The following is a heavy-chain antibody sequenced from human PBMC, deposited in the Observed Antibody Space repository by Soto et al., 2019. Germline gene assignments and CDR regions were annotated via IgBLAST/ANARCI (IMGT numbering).Heavy chain of an antibody. CDR3: ASDRRGYCSGGSCPDAFDI. J-gene: IGHJ3*02. V-gene: IGHV1-18*01. CDR1: GYTFTSYG. CDR2: ISAYNGNT. Sequence: QVQLVQSGAEVKKPGASVKVSCKASGYTFTSYGISWVRQAPGKGLEWMGWISAYNGNTNYAQKLQGRVTMTTDISTSTAYMELRGLRSDDTAVYYCASDRRGYCSGGSCPDAFDIWGKGTMVTVSS. D-gene: IGHD2-15*01.